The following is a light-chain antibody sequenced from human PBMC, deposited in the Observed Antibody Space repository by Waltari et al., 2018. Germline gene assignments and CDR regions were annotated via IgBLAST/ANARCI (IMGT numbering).Light chain of an antibody. V-gene: IGKV2-28*01. Sequence: EIVMTQSPLSLPVTPGEPASISCRSSQSLLHSDGYNYLNWYLQKPGQSPQLLIYWSFIRASGVPDRFTGSGAGTDFTLKISRVEAEDVGFYYCMQALHTPPTFGQGTRAEIK. J-gene: IGKJ1*01. CDR2: WSF. CDR3: MQALHTPPT. CDR1: QSLLHSDGYNY.